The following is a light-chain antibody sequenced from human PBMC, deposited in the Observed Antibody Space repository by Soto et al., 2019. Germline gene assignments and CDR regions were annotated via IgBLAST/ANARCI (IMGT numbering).Light chain of an antibody. Sequence: EVVMTPSPATVSVSPGEGVNLSCRASQTISNDLAWYQQKPGQAPRLLIYGASTRATGVPARFSGGGSGTEFTLTISSLQSEDFAFYYCQQNNKWPPVTFGGGTKVDIK. V-gene: IGKV3-15*01. CDR2: GAS. J-gene: IGKJ4*01. CDR1: QTISND. CDR3: QQNNKWPPVT.